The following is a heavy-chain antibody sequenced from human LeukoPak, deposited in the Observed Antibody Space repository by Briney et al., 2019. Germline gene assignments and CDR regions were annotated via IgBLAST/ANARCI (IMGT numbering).Heavy chain of an antibody. D-gene: IGHD4-17*01. CDR1: GGSISSYY. CDR2: IFYSGST. CDR3: ARGGTMTTVPL. J-gene: IGHJ4*02. Sequence: PSETLPLTCTVSGGSISSYYWSWIRQPPGKGLEWIGYIFYSGSTNYNPSLRSRVTISVDTSKNQFSLKLSSVTAADTAVYYCARGGTMTTVPLWGQGTLVTVSS. V-gene: IGHV4-59*08.